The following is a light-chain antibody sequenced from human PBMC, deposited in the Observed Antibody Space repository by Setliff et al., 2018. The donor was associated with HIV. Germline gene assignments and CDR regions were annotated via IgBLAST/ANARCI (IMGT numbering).Light chain of an antibody. CDR1: SSDVGFYNY. J-gene: IGLJ1*01. CDR2: GVS. Sequence: QSVLAQPASVSGSPGQSITISCTGTSSDVGFYNYVSWYQQHPGKAPKLMIYGVSNRPSGVSNRFSGSKSGDTASLTISGLQAEEEADYYCSSYTMNTYVFGTGTKVTVL. V-gene: IGLV2-14*03. CDR3: SSYTMNTYV.